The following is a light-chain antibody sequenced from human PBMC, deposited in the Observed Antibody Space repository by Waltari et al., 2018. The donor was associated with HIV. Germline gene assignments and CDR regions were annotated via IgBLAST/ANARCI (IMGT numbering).Light chain of an antibody. CDR3: CADAGSTTYVS. Sequence: QSALTQPASVSGSPGQSITLSCTGTSSDVGGYNLVSWYQQHPGKAPKLMISGVSKRPSGVSECFSGSKSGNTASLTISGLQAEDEADYYCCADAGSTTYVSFGGGTKLTVL. V-gene: IGLV2-23*02. J-gene: IGLJ2*01. CDR2: GVS. CDR1: SSDVGGYNL.